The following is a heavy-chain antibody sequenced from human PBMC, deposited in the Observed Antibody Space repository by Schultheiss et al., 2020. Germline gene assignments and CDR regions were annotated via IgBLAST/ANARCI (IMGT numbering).Heavy chain of an antibody. D-gene: IGHD4-17*01. Sequence: GGSLSLSCAASGFTFSYYYMSGVRQAPGKGLEWVSAISGSGGSTYYADSVKGRFTISRDNSKNTLYLQMNSLRAEDTAVYYCAKEVGAYGDIDAFDMWGQGTMVTVSS. CDR1: GFTFSYYY. CDR2: ISGSGGST. V-gene: IGHV3-23*01. CDR3: AKEVGAYGDIDAFDM. J-gene: IGHJ3*02.